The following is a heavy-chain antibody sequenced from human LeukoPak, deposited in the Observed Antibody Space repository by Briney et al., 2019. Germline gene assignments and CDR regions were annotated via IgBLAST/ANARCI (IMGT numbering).Heavy chain of an antibody. CDR2: IYHSGST. D-gene: IGHD6-19*01. Sequence: PSETLSLTCTVSGYSISSGYYWGWIRQPPGKGLEWIGSIYHSGSTYYNPSLKSRVTISVDTSKNQFSLKLSSVTAADTAVYYCGIMSSGWKIDYWGQGTLVTVSS. CDR3: GIMSSGWKIDY. V-gene: IGHV4-38-2*02. J-gene: IGHJ4*02. CDR1: GYSISSGYY.